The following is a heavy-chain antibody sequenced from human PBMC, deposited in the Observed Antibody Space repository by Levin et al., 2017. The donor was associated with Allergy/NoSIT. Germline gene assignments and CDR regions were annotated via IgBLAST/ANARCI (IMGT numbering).Heavy chain of an antibody. Sequence: GESLKISCQGSGYSFTSYWIGWVRQMPGKGLEWMGIFYPGDSDTRYSPSFQGHVTISADKSISPAYLPWSRLKGSDTEIYYCARRGTRDYYYYMDVWGKGTTVTVSS. CDR3: ARRGTRDYYYYMDV. D-gene: IGHD1-1*01. CDR2: FYPGDSDT. CDR1: GYSFTSYW. J-gene: IGHJ6*03. V-gene: IGHV5-51*01.